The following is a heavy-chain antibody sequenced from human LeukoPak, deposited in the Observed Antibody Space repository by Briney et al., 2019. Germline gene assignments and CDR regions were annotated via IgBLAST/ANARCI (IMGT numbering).Heavy chain of an antibody. CDR2: LYYSGST. CDR3: ARGRGSPYYVEAFDV. J-gene: IGHJ3*01. D-gene: IGHD3-22*01. Sequence: SETLSLTCSVSGASFTSHYWGWIRQPPGKGPEWIGHLYYSGSTTYNPSLESRVTMSVDTSRKQISLKLNSVAAADTAVYYCARGRGSPYYVEAFDVWGQGTVVTVSS. V-gene: IGHV4-59*11. CDR1: GASFTSHY.